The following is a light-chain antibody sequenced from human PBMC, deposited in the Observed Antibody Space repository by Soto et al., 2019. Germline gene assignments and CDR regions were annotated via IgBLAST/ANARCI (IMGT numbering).Light chain of an antibody. CDR3: VLYMGRGVGV. V-gene: IGLV8-61*01. J-gene: IGLJ3*02. CDR2: STN. Sequence: QAVVTQEPSFSVSPGRTVTLTCGLSSGSVSTSYYPSWYQQTPGQAPRTLIYSTNTRSSGVPDRFSGSILGNKAALTITGAEADDESDYYCVLYMGRGVGVIGGGTKVTVL. CDR1: SGSVSTSYY.